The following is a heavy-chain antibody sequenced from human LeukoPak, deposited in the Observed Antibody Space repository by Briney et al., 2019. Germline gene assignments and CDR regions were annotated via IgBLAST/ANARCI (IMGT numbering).Heavy chain of an antibody. V-gene: IGHV3-11*01. CDR2: ISSSGSTI. D-gene: IGHD6-6*01. CDR1: GFTFSDHY. CDR3: AKDRGFGIAARDSAFDI. Sequence: GGSLRLSCAASGFTFSDHYMSWIRQAPGKGLEWVSYISSSGSTIYYADSVKGRFTISRDNAKNSLYLQMNSLRAEDMALYYCAKDRGFGIAARDSAFDIWGQGTMVTVSS. J-gene: IGHJ3*02.